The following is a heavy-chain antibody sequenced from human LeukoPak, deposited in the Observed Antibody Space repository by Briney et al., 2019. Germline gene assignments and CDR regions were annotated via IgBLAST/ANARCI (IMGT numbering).Heavy chain of an antibody. J-gene: IGHJ1*01. Sequence: PGGSPRLSCAASGFTFSSYAMSWVRQAPGKGLEWVSVISGGGGSTYYADSVKGRFTVSRDNSKNTLYLQMNSLRVEDTAVYYCAKDPAVAGTAEYFQHWGQGTLVTVSS. D-gene: IGHD6-19*01. CDR3: AKDPAVAGTAEYFQH. CDR1: GFTFSSYA. CDR2: ISGGGGST. V-gene: IGHV3-23*01.